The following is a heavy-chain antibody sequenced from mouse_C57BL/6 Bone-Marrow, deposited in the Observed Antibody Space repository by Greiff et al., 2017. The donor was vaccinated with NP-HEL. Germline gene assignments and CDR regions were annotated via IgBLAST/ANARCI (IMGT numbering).Heavy chain of an antibody. Sequence: VQLKQSGPELVKPGASVKISCKASGYSFTGYYMNWVKQSPEKSLEWIGEINPSTGGTTYNQKFKAKATLTVDKSSSTAYMQLKSLTSEDSAVYYCARGITTVVARYFDVWGTGTTVTVSS. J-gene: IGHJ1*03. D-gene: IGHD1-1*01. V-gene: IGHV1-42*01. CDR2: INPSTGGT. CDR1: GYSFTGYY. CDR3: ARGITTVVARYFDV.